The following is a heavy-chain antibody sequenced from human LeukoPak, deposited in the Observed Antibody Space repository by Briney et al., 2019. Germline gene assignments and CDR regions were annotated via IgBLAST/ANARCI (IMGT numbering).Heavy chain of an antibody. CDR3: AREAPGKAAAGGYFDY. D-gene: IGHD6-13*01. Sequence: GRSLRLSCAASGFTFSSYAMHWVRQAPGKGLEWVAVISYDGSNKYYADSVKGRFTISRDNSKNTLYLLMNSLRAEDTAVYYCAREAPGKAAAGGYFDYWGQGTLVTVSS. J-gene: IGHJ4*02. V-gene: IGHV3-30-3*01. CDR1: GFTFSSYA. CDR2: ISYDGSNK.